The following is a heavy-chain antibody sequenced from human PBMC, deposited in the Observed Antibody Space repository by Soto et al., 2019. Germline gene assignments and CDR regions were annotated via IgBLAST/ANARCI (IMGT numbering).Heavy chain of an antibody. CDR3: ARQDYYGSVCYYFDY. CDR2: INAANGDA. Sequence: QVQLVQSGAELKNPGASVKVSCKASGYIFSNFPIHWVRQAPGQRLEWMVWINAANGDAGYSQKFQGRVTVTRDTSVSIVYMGMSSLISEDTAGYCCARQDYYGSVCYYFDYWGQGTLVTVSS. V-gene: IGHV1-3*01. J-gene: IGHJ4*02. D-gene: IGHD3-10*01. CDR1: GYIFSNFP.